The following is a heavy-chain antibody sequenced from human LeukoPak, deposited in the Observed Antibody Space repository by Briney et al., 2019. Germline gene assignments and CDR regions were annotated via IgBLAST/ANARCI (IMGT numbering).Heavy chain of an antibody. CDR1: GYTFTCYY. J-gene: IGHJ5*02. V-gene: IGHV1-2*04. CDR2: INPNSGGT. D-gene: IGHD4-17*01. Sequence: ASVKVSCKASGYTFTCYYMHWVRQAPGQGLEWMGWINPNSGGTNYAQKFQGWVTMTRDTSISTAYMELSRLRSDDTAVYYCARGDNYGDQQGFDPWGQGTLVTVSS. CDR3: ARGDNYGDQQGFDP.